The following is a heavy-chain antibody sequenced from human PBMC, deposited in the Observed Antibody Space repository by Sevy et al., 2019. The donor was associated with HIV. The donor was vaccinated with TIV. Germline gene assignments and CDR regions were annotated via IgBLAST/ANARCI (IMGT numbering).Heavy chain of an antibody. CDR3: ARDRGLGYCSGGSCYYGMDV. J-gene: IGHJ6*02. Sequence: SETRSLTCTVSGGSISSYYWSWIRQPPGKGLEWIGYIHYSGSTNYNPSLKSRVTISVDTSKNQFSLKLSSVTAADTAVYYCARDRGLGYCSGGSCYYGMDVWGQGTTVTVSS. CDR1: GGSISSYY. V-gene: IGHV4-59*01. D-gene: IGHD2-15*01. CDR2: IHYSGST.